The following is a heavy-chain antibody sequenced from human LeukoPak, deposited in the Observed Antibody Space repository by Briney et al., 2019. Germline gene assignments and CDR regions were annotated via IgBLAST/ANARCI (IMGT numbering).Heavy chain of an antibody. CDR3: AKSVVVITFRFDD. V-gene: IGHV3-23*01. CDR1: GFAFDSFA. CDR2: IGDSGSHT. J-gene: IGHJ4*02. D-gene: IGHD2-15*01. Sequence: GGSLRLSCAASGFAFDSFAMSWVRQAPGQGLAWVSSIGDSGSHTYYADSVKGRFTISRDNSKNMVYLQMNSLRADDTAVYYCAKSVVVITFRFDDWGQGALVTVSS.